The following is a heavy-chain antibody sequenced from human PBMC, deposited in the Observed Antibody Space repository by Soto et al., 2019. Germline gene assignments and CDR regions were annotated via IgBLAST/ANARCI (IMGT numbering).Heavy chain of an antibody. CDR2: ISYEGSHT. D-gene: IGHD2-15*01. V-gene: IGHV3-30*18. J-gene: IGHJ4*02. CDR3: AKEVNCGGGSCSWSEGFDY. CDR1: GFIFSSYG. Sequence: QVQLVESGGGVVQPGRSLRLSCAASGFIFSSYGMHWVRQAPGKGLEWVAVISYEGSHTYYADSVKGRFTITRDNSKNTLYLQMNSLRPEDTAVYYCAKEVNCGGGSCSWSEGFDYWGQGTLLTVSS.